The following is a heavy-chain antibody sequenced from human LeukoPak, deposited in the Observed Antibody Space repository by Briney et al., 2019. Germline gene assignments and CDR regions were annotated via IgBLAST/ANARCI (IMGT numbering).Heavy chain of an antibody. CDR3: AREEGYYESSGYYV. Sequence: ASVKVSCEASGYTFTGNYMHWVRQAPGQGLEWMGWINPDSGGTNYAQKFQGRVTMTRDTSISTAYMEMSRLRSDDTAVYYCAREEGYYESSGYYVWGQGTLVTVYS. J-gene: IGHJ4*02. V-gene: IGHV1-2*02. CDR2: INPDSGGT. CDR1: GYTFTGNY. D-gene: IGHD3-22*01.